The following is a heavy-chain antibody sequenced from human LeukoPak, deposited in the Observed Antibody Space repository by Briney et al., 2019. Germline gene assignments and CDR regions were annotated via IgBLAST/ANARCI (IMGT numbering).Heavy chain of an antibody. V-gene: IGHV4-34*01. CDR1: GGSFSGYY. D-gene: IGHD2-15*01. CDR3: ARAKALGYCSGGSCYPRGFDP. CDR2: INHSGST. Sequence: PSETLSLTCAVYGGSFSGYYWSWIRQPPGKGLEWIGEINHSGSTNYNPSHKSRVTISVDTSKNQFSLKLSSVTAADTAVYYCARAKALGYCSGGSCYPRGFDPWGQGTLVTVSS. J-gene: IGHJ5*02.